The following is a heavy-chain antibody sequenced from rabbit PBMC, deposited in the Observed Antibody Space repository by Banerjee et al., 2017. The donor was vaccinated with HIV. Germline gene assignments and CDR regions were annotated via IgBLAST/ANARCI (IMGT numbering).Heavy chain of an antibody. CDR2: INSNTGNT. Sequence: QEQLEESGGGLVQPEGSLTLTCTASGFSFSSYWMCWVRQAPGKGLEWIACINSNTGNTVYASWAKGPFTISKTSSTTVTLQMTSLTAADTATYFCARDLAGVIGWNFNLWGQGTLVTVS. J-gene: IGHJ4*01. D-gene: IGHD4-1*01. V-gene: IGHV1S45*01. CDR3: ARDLAGVIGWNFNL. CDR1: GFSFSSYW.